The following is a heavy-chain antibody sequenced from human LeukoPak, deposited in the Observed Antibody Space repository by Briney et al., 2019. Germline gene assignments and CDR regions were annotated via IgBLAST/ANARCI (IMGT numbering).Heavy chain of an antibody. CDR3: AKTSQPYCGGDCSHFDY. CDR2: ISGSGGST. D-gene: IGHD2-21*02. Sequence: GGSLRLSCAASGFTFSSYAMSWVRQAPGKGLEWVSAISGSGGSTYYAASVKGRFTISRDNSKNTLYLQVNSLRVEDTAVYYCAKTSQPYCGGDCSHFDYWGQGTLVTVSS. CDR1: GFTFSSYA. V-gene: IGHV3-23*01. J-gene: IGHJ4*02.